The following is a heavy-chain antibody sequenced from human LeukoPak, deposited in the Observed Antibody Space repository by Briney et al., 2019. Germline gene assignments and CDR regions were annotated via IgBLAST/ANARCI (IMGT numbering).Heavy chain of an antibody. CDR2: IYYSGNT. V-gene: IGHV4-59*01. Sequence: SETLSLTCTVSGGSIRSYHWSWIRQPPGKRLEWIGYIYYSGNTNYNPALKSRVSISVDTSMNQFSLKLSSVTAADTAVYYCAGSSNKADVFDIWSQGTMVTVSS. J-gene: IGHJ3*02. D-gene: IGHD2-8*01. CDR3: AGSSNKADVFDI. CDR1: GGSIRSYH.